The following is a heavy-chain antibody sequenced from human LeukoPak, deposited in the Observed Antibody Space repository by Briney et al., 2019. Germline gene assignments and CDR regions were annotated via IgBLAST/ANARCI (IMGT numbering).Heavy chain of an antibody. J-gene: IGHJ4*02. Sequence: SETLSLTCTVSGVSIGSHYWSWIRQSPGKGLEWIGCVYNSGTTIYNPSLTGRVTISVDTSKNQYSLNLRSVTAADAAVYYCARDAYWGQGILVTVSS. CDR1: GVSIGSHY. V-gene: IGHV4-59*11. CDR3: ARDAY. CDR2: VYNSGTT.